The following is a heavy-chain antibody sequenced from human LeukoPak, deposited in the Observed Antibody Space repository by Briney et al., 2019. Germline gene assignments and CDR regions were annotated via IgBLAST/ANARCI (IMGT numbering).Heavy chain of an antibody. J-gene: IGHJ4*02. Sequence: PGGSLRLSCAASGFTFSSYGMHWVRRAPGKGLEWVAVISYDGSNKYYADSVKGRFTISRDNSKNTLYLQMNSLRAEDTAVYYCAKDRERSPGNWGQGTLVTVSS. CDR3: AKDRERSPGN. V-gene: IGHV3-30*18. D-gene: IGHD6-25*01. CDR2: ISYDGSNK. CDR1: GFTFSSYG.